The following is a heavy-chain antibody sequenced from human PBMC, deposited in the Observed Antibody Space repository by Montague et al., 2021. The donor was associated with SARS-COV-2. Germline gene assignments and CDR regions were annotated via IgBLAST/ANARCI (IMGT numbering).Heavy chain of an antibody. V-gene: IGHV4-39*01. J-gene: IGHJ3*02. CDR3: ERQPPYQTGAIDI. CDR2: IYFNGHS. D-gene: IGHD2-2*01. CDR1: GGSISNSHYY. Sequence: SETLSLTCTVSGGSISNSHYYCAWIRQPPGQGLVWIGSIYFNGHSYYNLSLKNRVSISLDTSKNQYYLNLNSVAAADTAVYYCERQPPYQTGAIDIWGQGTTVTVSS.